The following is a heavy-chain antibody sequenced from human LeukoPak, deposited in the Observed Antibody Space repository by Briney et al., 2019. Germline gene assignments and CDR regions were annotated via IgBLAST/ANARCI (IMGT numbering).Heavy chain of an antibody. Sequence: ASVKVSCKASGYTFTGYYMHWGRQAPGQGPEWMGWINPNSGGTNYAQKFQGRVTMTRDTSISPAYMELSRLRSDDTAVYYCARTAYCGGDCLYYFDYWGQGTLVTVSS. CDR1: GYTFTGYY. J-gene: IGHJ4*02. V-gene: IGHV1-2*02. CDR3: ARTAYCGGDCLYYFDY. D-gene: IGHD2-21*02. CDR2: INPNSGGT.